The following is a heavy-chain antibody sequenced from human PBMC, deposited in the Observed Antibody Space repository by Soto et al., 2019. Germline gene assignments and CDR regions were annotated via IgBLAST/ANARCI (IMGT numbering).Heavy chain of an antibody. CDR2: IYWNDDK. J-gene: IGHJ4*02. CDR3: KNSPMSWYYFDS. V-gene: IGHV2-5*01. CDR1: GFSLRTGGVG. Sequence: SGPTLVNPTQTLTLTCTFSGFSLRTGGVGVGWIRQPPGKALEWLALIYWNDDKRYSPSLKNRLTITKDTSKNQVVLTMTNMDPVATATYSCKNSPMSWYYFDSWGQGTLVTVSS. D-gene: IGHD3-10*01.